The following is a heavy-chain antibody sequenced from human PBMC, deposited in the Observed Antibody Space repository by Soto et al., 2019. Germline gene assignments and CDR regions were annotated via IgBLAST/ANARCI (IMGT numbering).Heavy chain of an antibody. CDR3: ARAHSRAPYYYDSSGYYYFDY. Sequence: ASVKVSCKASGYTFTSYYMHWVRQAPGQGLEWMGIINPSGGSTSYAQKFQGRVTMTRDTSTSTVYMELSSLRSEDTAVYYCARAHSRAPYYYDSSGYYYFDYWGQGTLVTVSS. J-gene: IGHJ4*02. D-gene: IGHD3-22*01. V-gene: IGHV1-46*01. CDR1: GYTFTSYY. CDR2: INPSGGST.